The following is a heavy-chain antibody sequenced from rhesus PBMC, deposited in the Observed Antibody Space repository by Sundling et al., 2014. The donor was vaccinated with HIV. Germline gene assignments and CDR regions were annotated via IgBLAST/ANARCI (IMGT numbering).Heavy chain of an antibody. CDR1: GGSVSSNY. J-gene: IGHJ6*01. Sequence: QVQLQESGPGLVKPSETLSLTCAVSGGSVSSNYWSWIRQPPGKGLEWIGRIYGSSGSTSYNPSLTSRVTISTDTSKNQFSPKLSSVTAADTAVYYCARYYYSGSYYLNYYGLDSWGQGSSSPSPQ. CDR2: IYGSSGST. D-gene: IGHD3-16*01. CDR3: ARYYYSGSYYLNYYGLDS. V-gene: IGHV4-147*01.